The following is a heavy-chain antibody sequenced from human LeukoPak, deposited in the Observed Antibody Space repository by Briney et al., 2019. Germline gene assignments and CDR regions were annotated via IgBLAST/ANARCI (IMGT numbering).Heavy chain of an antibody. CDR1: GFTFSSYA. Sequence: GGSLRLSCAASGFTFSSYAMSWVRQAPGKGLVWVSRIKSDGSSTSDADSVKGRFTISRDNAKNTLYLQMNSLRAEDTAVYYCAKEAYDPYGSGSYADYWGQGTLVTVSS. J-gene: IGHJ4*02. D-gene: IGHD3-10*01. V-gene: IGHV3-74*01. CDR2: IKSDGSST. CDR3: AKEAYDPYGSGSYADY.